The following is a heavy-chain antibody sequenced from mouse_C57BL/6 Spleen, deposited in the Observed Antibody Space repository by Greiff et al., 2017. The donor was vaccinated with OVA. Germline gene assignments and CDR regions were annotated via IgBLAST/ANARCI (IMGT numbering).Heavy chain of an antibody. CDR3: ARYPYYYGSSYYAMDY. D-gene: IGHD1-1*01. CDR2: IDPSDSYT. J-gene: IGHJ4*01. Sequence: QVQLKQPGAELVRPGTSVKLSCKASGYTFTSYWMHWVKQRPGQGLEWIGVIDPSDSYTNYNQKFKGKATLTVDTSSSTAYMQLSSLTSEDSAVYYCARYPYYYGSSYYAMDYWGQGTSVTVSS. V-gene: IGHV1-59*01. CDR1: GYTFTSYW.